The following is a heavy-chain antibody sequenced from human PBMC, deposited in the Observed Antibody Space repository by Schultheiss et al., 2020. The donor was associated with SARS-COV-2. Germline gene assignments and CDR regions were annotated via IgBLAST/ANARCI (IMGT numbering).Heavy chain of an antibody. V-gene: IGHV3-9*01. Sequence: GGSLRLSCAASGFTFRSSAMTWVRQAPGKGLEWVSGISWNSGSIGYADSVKGRFTISRDNAKNSLYLQMNSLRAGDTAVYYCARAPRTIYGMDVWGQGTTVTVSS. CDR1: GFTFRSSA. CDR2: ISWNSGSI. D-gene: IGHD1-1*01. J-gene: IGHJ6*02. CDR3: ARAPRTIYGMDV.